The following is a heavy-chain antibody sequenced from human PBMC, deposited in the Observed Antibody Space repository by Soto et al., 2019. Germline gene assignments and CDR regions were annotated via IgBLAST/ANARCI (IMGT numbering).Heavy chain of an antibody. D-gene: IGHD2-21*02. V-gene: IGHV2-5*02. CDR3: AHGSCTSADCYPNPYLDY. CDR1: GFSLSTSAEG. Sequence: QITLKESGPPLVKPTQTLTLTCTFSGFSLSTSAEGVGWIRQPPGKALEWLAIIYWDGDERYSPSLKSRLTITKDTSKNQVVLTMTNMDPADTATYSCAHGSCTSADCYPNPYLDYWGQGILVTVSS. J-gene: IGHJ4*02. CDR2: IYWDGDE.